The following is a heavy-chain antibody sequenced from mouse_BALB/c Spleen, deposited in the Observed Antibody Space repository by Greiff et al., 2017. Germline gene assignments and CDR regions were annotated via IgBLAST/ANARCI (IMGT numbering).Heavy chain of an antibody. Sequence: EVKLQESGPGLVKPSQSLSLTCTVTGYSITCDYAWNWIRQFPGNKLEWMGYISYSGSTSYNPSLKSRISITRDTSKNQFFLQLNSVTTEDTATYYCARSKNDGYSYAMDYWGQGTSVTVSS. J-gene: IGHJ4*01. V-gene: IGHV3-2*02. D-gene: IGHD2-3*01. CDR1: GYSITCDYA. CDR2: ISYSGST. CDR3: ARSKNDGYSYAMDY.